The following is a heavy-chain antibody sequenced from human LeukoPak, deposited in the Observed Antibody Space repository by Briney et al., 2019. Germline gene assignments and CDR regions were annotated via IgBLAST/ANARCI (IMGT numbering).Heavy chain of an antibody. J-gene: IGHJ4*02. V-gene: IGHV3-30*19. Sequence: GGSLRLSCAASGFTFSSYGMHWVRQAPGKGLEWVAVISYDGSNKYYADSVKGRFTISRDNSKNTLYLQMNSLRAEDTAVYYCARDLLTAMAFDYWGQGTLVTVSS. CDR3: ARDLLTAMAFDY. CDR1: GFTFSSYG. D-gene: IGHD5-18*01. CDR2: ISYDGSNK.